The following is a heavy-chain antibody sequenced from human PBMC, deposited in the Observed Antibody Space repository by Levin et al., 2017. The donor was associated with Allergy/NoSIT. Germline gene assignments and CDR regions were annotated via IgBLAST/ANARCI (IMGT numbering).Heavy chain of an antibody. J-gene: IGHJ3*02. V-gene: IGHV1-2*02. CDR2: INPNSGDT. CDR1: GYTFNAYY. CDR3: ANRQDAFEI. Sequence: ASVKVSCKSSGYTFNAYYVFWVRQAPGQGLEWIGRINPNSGDTRFAQKFQGRVAMTRDTSISVVYMELSGLTSEDTAVYYCANRQDAFEIWGQGAMVTVSS.